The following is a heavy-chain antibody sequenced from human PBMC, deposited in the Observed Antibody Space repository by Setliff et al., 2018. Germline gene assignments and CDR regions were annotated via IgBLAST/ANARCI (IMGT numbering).Heavy chain of an antibody. CDR1: GGTFSDYF. V-gene: IGHV4-34*08. D-gene: IGHD6-6*01. Sequence: SETLSLTCGASGGTFSDYFWTWIRQSPGKGLEWIGEINHSGSSHYNPSLKSRVTISIDTSNNQFSLKVTSVTAADTGIYYCARGRNVAARLLDSWGQGARVTVSS. CDR3: ARGRNVAARLLDS. CDR2: INHSGSS. J-gene: IGHJ4*02.